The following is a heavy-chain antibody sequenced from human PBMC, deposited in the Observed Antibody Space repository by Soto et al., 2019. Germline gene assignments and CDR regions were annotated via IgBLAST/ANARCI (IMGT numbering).Heavy chain of an antibody. J-gene: IGHJ5*02. Sequence: PGGSLRLSCAASGFTFSSYGMHWVRQAPGKGLEWVAVIWYDGSNKYYADSVKGRFTISRDNSKNTLYLQMNSLRAEDTAVYYCARDCSSSWYWDRWFDPWGQGTLVTVSS. CDR1: GFTFSSYG. V-gene: IGHV3-33*01. D-gene: IGHD6-13*01. CDR3: ARDCSSSWYWDRWFDP. CDR2: IWYDGSNK.